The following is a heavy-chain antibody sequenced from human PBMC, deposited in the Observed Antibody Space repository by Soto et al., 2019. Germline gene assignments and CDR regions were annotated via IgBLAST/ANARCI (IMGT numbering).Heavy chain of an antibody. CDR1: GGSISSGGYY. D-gene: IGHD2-15*01. V-gene: IGHV4-31*03. CDR2: IYYSGST. CDR3: ARGGCSGGSCYPYYYYGMDV. Sequence: QVQLQESGPGLVKPSQTLSLTCTVSGGSISSGGYYWSWIRQHPGKGLEWIGYIYYSGSTSYNPSIKSRVTISVDTSKNQFSLKLSSVTAADTAVYYCARGGCSGGSCYPYYYYGMDVWGQGTTVTVSS. J-gene: IGHJ6*02.